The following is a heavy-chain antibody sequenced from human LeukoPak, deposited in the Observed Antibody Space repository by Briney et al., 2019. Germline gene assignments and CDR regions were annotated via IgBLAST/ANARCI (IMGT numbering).Heavy chain of an antibody. V-gene: IGHV1-18*01. CDR2: ISAYNGNT. J-gene: IGHJ1*01. Sequence: GASVKVSCKASGYTFTSYGIGWVRQAPGQGLEWMGWISAYNGNTNYAQKLQGRVTMTTDTSTSTAYMELRSLRSDDTAVYYCARSDYGDYVAGEYFQHWGQGTLVTVSS. CDR3: ARSDYGDYVAGEYFQH. CDR1: GYTFTSYG. D-gene: IGHD4-17*01.